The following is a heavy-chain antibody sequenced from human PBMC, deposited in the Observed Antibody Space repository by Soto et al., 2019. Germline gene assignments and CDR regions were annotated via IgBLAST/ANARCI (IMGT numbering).Heavy chain of an antibody. CDR2: TYYRSQWYY. Sequence: QVQLQQSGPGLVKPSQTLSLTCAISGDSVSSNSVVWNWIRQSPSRGLEWLGRTYYRSQWYYDYAVSVKXRXXXNXXTSKNQFSLQLNSLTPEDTAVYYCARLIGTSWLDYWGQGTLVTVSS. J-gene: IGHJ4*02. CDR3: ARLIGTSWLDY. D-gene: IGHD2-15*01. CDR1: GDSVSSNSVV. V-gene: IGHV6-1*01.